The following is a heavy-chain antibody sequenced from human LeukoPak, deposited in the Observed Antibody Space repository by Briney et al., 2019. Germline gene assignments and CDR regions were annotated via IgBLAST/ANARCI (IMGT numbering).Heavy chain of an antibody. V-gene: IGHV4-4*07. J-gene: IGHJ5*02. CDR2: IYASGNT. Sequence: SGTLSLTCTVSGGSISSYYWSWVRQPAGKGLEWIGRIYASGNTNYNPSLKGRVTMTIDTSKNQFSLKLSSVTAADTAVYYCARATQKFDPWGQGTLVTVSS. CDR3: ARATQKFDP. CDR1: GGSISSYY.